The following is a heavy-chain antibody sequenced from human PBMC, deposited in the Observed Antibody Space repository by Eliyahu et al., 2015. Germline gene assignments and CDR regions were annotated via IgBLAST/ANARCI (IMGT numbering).Heavy chain of an antibody. CDR1: GGSFSGYY. CDR2: INHSGST. J-gene: IGHJ4*02. D-gene: IGHD1-26*01. CDR3: ASGKVGATWRGTDY. V-gene: IGHV4-34*01. Sequence: QVQLQQWGAGLLKPSETLSLTCAVYGGSFSGYYWSWIRQPPGKGLEWIGEINHSGSTNYNPSLKSRVTISVDTSKNQFSLKLSSVTAADTAVYYCASGKVGATWRGTDYWGQGTLVTVSS.